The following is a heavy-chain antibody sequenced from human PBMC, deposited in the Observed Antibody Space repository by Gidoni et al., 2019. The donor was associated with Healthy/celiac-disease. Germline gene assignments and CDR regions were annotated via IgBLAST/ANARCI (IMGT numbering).Heavy chain of an antibody. CDR3: ARVLGGDIVVVPAARLRFDP. D-gene: IGHD2-2*01. V-gene: IGHV1-2*02. CDR2: INPNSGGT. Sequence: QVQLVQSGAEVKKPGASVTVSYKASGYTFTGYYMHWVRQAPGQGLEWMGWINPNSGGTNYAQKFQGRVTMTRDTSISTAYMELSRLRSDDTAVYYCARVLGGDIVVVPAARLRFDPWGQGTLVTVSS. J-gene: IGHJ5*02. CDR1: GYTFTGYY.